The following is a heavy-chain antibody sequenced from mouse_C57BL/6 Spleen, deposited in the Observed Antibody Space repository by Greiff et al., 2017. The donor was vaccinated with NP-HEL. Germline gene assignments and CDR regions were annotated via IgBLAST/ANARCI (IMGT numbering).Heavy chain of an antibody. CDR2: IDPSDSYT. CDR1: GYTFTSYW. D-gene: IGHD1-1*01. Sequence: LQQPGAELVKPGASVKLSCKASGYTFTSYWMQWVKQRPGQGLEWIGEIDPSDSYTNYNQKFKGKATLTVDTSSSTAYMQLSSLTSEDSAVYYCARRLLRYAMDYWGQGTSVTVSS. J-gene: IGHJ4*01. V-gene: IGHV1-50*01. CDR3: ARRLLRYAMDY.